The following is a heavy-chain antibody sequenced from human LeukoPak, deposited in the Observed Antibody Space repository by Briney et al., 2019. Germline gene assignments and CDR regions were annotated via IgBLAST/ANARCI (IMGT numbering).Heavy chain of an antibody. CDR2: ISYDGSNK. Sequence: GRSLRLSCAASGFTFSIYDMHWVRQAPGKGLEWVAVISYDGSNKYYADSVKGRFTISRDNSKNTLYLQMNSLRAEDTAVYYCARDPNPSIYCSSTSCYHDYWGQGTLVTVSS. CDR3: ARDPNPSIYCSSTSCYHDY. J-gene: IGHJ4*02. CDR1: GFTFSIYD. V-gene: IGHV3-30-3*01. D-gene: IGHD2-2*01.